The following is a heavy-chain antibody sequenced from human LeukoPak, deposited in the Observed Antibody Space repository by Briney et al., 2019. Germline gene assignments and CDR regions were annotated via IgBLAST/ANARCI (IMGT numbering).Heavy chain of an antibody. J-gene: IGHJ4*02. D-gene: IGHD3-10*01. Sequence: GSLRLSCAASGFTFSSYSMNWVRQAPGKGLEWIGYIYYSGSTNYNPSLKSRVTISVDKSKNQFSLKLSSVTAADTAVYYCARDRVVRGVYDQWGQGTLVTVSS. CDR3: ARDRVVRGVYDQ. V-gene: IGHV4-59*01. CDR2: IYYSGST. CDR1: GFTFSSYS.